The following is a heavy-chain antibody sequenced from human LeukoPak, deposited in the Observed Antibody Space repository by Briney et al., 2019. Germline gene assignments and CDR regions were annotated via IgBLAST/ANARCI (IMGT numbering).Heavy chain of an antibody. CDR2: IYSSGSTI. CDR1: GFTFSSYE. CDR3: ARGRRDSSWYGGDAFDI. V-gene: IGHV3-48*03. D-gene: IGHD6-13*01. J-gene: IGHJ3*02. Sequence: PGGSLRLSCAASGFTFSSYEMKWVRQAPGKGLEWVSYIYSSGSTIYYADSVKGRFTISRDNAKNSLYLQMNSLRAEDTAIYYCARGRRDSSWYGGDAFDIWGQGTMVTVSS.